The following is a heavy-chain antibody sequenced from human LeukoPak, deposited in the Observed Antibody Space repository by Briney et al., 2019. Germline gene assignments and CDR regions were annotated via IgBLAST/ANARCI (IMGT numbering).Heavy chain of an antibody. CDR2: INHGGST. CDR1: GGSISSYY. Sequence: PSETLSLTCTVSGGSISSYYWSWIRQPPGKGLEWIGEINHGGSTNYNPSLKSRVTISLDTSKNQFSLKLSSVTAADTAVYYCARGFEYYDYVWGSYRRLSSYYFDYWGQGTLVTVSS. CDR3: ARGFEYYDYVWGSYRRLSSYYFDY. J-gene: IGHJ4*02. D-gene: IGHD3-16*02. V-gene: IGHV4-34*01.